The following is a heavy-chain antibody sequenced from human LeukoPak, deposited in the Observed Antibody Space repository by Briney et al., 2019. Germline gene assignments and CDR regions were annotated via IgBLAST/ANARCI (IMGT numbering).Heavy chain of an antibody. Sequence: GSLRLSCAVSGFTFSSYSMNWARQAPGKGLEWVSSISSSSSYIYYADSVKGRFTISRDNAKNSLYLQMNSLRAEDTAVYYCARHKPYTFWTGYFDYWGQGTLVTVSS. CDR2: ISSSSSYI. J-gene: IGHJ4*02. V-gene: IGHV3-21*01. D-gene: IGHD3/OR15-3a*01. CDR1: GFTFSSYS. CDR3: ARHKPYTFWTGYFDY.